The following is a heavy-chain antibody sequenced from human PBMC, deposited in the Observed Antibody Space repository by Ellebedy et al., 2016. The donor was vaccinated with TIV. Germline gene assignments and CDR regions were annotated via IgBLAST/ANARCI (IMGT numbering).Heavy chain of an antibody. J-gene: IGHJ4*02. V-gene: IGHV3-23*01. CDR2: FSTTGETT. D-gene: IGHD3-16*01. CDR3: AKRGSFREFDF. Sequence: PGGSLRLSCVVPGFTFSTFGMTWVRQAPGKGLEWVATFSTTGETTSHPDSVKGRFTISRDNSKNTLYLQLNSLRAEDTAIYYCAKRGSFREFDFWGQGTLVTVSS. CDR1: GFTFSTFG.